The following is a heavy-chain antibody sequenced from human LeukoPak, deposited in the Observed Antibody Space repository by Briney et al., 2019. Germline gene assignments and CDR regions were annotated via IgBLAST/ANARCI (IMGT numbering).Heavy chain of an antibody. CDR2: IYYSGST. CDR3: ARLYYDSSGYYQICYFDY. D-gene: IGHD3-22*01. CDR1: GGSISSSSYY. J-gene: IGHJ4*02. Sequence: SETLSLTCTVSGGSISSSSYYWGWIRQPPGKGLEWIVSIYYSGSTYHNPSLKSRITISVDTSKNQFSLNLSSVTAADTAVYYCARLYYDSSGYYQICYFDYWGQGTLVTVSS. V-gene: IGHV4-39*01.